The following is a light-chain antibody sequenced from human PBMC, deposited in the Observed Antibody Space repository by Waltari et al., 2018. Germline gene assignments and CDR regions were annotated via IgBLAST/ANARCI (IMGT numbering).Light chain of an antibody. J-gene: IGLJ3*02. CDR3: QSYDTSLSVV. Sequence: QSVLTQPPSVSGAPGQRVTIPCTGSGSNLGAGYDVHWYHQLPRAAPNPPIYGTTSRPLGVPARFFGSTSGTSASLAITGLQAEDEADYYCQSYDTSLSVVFGGGTKLTVL. V-gene: IGLV1-40*01. CDR2: GTT. CDR1: GSNLGAGYD.